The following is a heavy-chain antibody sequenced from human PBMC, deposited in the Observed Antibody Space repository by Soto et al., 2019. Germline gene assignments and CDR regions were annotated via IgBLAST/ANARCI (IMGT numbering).Heavy chain of an antibody. V-gene: IGHV4-4*02. CDR2: IYYSGST. D-gene: IGHD6-13*01. CDR1: GCAISRSKW. Sequence: SETPSPTFAVSGCAISRSKWWRWVRPPPGKGLEWIGYIYYSGSTNYNPSLKSRVTISVDTSKNQFSLKLSSVTAADTAVYYCAGYSSSWYSSLPYTWFDPWGQGTLVTVSS. J-gene: IGHJ5*02. CDR3: AGYSSSWYSSLPYTWFDP.